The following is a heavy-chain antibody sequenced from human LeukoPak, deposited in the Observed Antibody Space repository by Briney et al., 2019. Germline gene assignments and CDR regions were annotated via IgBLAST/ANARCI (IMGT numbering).Heavy chain of an antibody. CDR3: ARESPSSGSYVFDY. J-gene: IGHJ4*02. CDR1: GYTFTSYD. V-gene: IGHV1-8*01. D-gene: IGHD3-10*01. CDR2: MNPNSGNT. Sequence: ASVKVSCKASGYTFTSYDINWVRQATGQGLEWMVWMNPNSGNTGYAQKFQGRVTMTRNTSISTAYMELSSLRSEDTAVYYCARESPSSGSYVFDYWGQGTLVTVSS.